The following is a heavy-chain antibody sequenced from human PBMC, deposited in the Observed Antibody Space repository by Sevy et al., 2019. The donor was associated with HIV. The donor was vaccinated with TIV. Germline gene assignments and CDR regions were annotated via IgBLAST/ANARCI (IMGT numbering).Heavy chain of an antibody. Sequence: GGSLRLSCAASGFTFNTYWMSWVRQSPEKGLEWVANINLDGSEKFYGDSVKGRFTVSRDNTKNLLFLQMNSLRGEVTAMYFCARNNAGGNPWVHWGQGTLVTVSS. D-gene: IGHD1-1*01. CDR1: GFTFNTYW. CDR3: ARNNAGGNPWVH. J-gene: IGHJ4*02. V-gene: IGHV3-7*01. CDR2: INLDGSEK.